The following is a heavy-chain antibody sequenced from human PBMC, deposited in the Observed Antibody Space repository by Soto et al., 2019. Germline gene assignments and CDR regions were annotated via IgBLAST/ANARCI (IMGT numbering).Heavy chain of an antibody. J-gene: IGHJ6*02. CDR1: GFTFSSYG. Sequence: GGSLRLSCAASGFTFSSYGMHWVRQAPGKGLEWVAVIWYDGSNKYYADSVKGRFTISRDNSKNTLYLQMNSLRAEGTAVYYYARDQRGVRYFDWLPPGGMDVCGQGTTVTVSS. D-gene: IGHD3-9*01. CDR2: IWYDGSNK. V-gene: IGHV3-33*01. CDR3: ARDQRGVRYFDWLPPGGMDV.